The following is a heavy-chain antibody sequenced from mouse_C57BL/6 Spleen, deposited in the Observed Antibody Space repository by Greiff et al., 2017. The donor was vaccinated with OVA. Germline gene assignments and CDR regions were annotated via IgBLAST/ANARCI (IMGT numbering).Heavy chain of an antibody. Sequence: EVQVVESGGGLVKPGGSLKLSCAASGFTFSSYAMSWVRQTPEKRLEWVATISDGGSYTYYPDNVKGRFTISRDNAKNNLYLQMSHLKSEDTAMYYCARDRGIWYFDVWGTGTTVTVSS. CDR3: ARDRGIWYFDV. J-gene: IGHJ1*03. CDR2: ISDGGSYT. V-gene: IGHV5-4*01. CDR1: GFTFSSYA. D-gene: IGHD3-1*01.